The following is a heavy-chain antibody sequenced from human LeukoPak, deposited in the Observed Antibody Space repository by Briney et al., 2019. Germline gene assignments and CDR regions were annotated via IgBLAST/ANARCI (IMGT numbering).Heavy chain of an antibody. J-gene: IGHJ4*02. D-gene: IGHD1-26*01. V-gene: IGHV3-30*02. CDR2: IRYDGSNK. CDR3: AKESQLSYSGTFYIDF. Sequence: QPGGSLRLSCAASGFTFSGYGMNWVRQAPGRGLEWLSFIRYDGSNKYYADSVKGRFTISRDSSKSTLYLQMDSLRAEDTAIYYCAKESQLSYSGTFYIDFWGQGTLVTVSS. CDR1: GFTFSGYG.